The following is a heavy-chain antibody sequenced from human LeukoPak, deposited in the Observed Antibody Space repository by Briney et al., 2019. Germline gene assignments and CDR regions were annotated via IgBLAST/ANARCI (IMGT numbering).Heavy chain of an antibody. Sequence: GGSLRLSCAASGLTFSSYEMNWVRQPPGKGLEWVSYISSSGSTIYYADSVKGRFTISRDNAKNSLYLQMNSLRAEDTAVYYCARGTGSSTGYWGQGTLVTVSS. CDR1: GLTFSSYE. CDR2: ISSSGSTI. D-gene: IGHD6-13*01. CDR3: ARGTGSSTGY. V-gene: IGHV3-48*03. J-gene: IGHJ4*02.